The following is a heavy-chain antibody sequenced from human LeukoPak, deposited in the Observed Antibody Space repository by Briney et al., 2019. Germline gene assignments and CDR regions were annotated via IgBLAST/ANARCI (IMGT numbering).Heavy chain of an antibody. CDR2: ISAYNGNT. CDR1: GYTFTSYG. D-gene: IGHD6-13*01. J-gene: IGHJ4*02. V-gene: IGHV1-18*01. Sequence: ASVKVSCKAPGYTFTSYGISWVRQAPGQGLEWMGWISAYNGNTNYAQKLQGRVTMTTDTSTSTAYMELRSLRSDDTAVYYCARAKGRRYSSSWYDYWGQGTLVTVSS. CDR3: ARAKGRRYSSSWYDY.